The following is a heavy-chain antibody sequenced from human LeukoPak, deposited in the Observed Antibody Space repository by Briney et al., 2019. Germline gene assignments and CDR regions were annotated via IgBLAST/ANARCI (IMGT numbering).Heavy chain of an antibody. J-gene: IGHJ4*02. D-gene: IGHD3-10*01. CDR1: GFAVSTNY. CDR3: AKEFGLWFGELLPDY. CDR2: IYNDGTI. V-gene: IGHV3-53*01. Sequence: GGSLRLSCAPSGFAVSTNYMTWVRQAPGKGLEWVSGIYNDGTIFYADSVKGRFTISRDNSKNTLYLQMNSLRAEDTAVYYCAKEFGLWFGELLPDYWGQGTLVTVSS.